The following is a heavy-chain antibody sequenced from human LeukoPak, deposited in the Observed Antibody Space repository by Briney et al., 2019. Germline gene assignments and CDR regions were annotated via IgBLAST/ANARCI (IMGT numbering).Heavy chain of an antibody. CDR1: GFTVSSNY. J-gene: IGHJ3*02. D-gene: IGHD6-13*01. Sequence: GGSLILSCAASGFTVSSNYMSWVRQAPGKGLEWVSVIYSGGSTYYADSVKGRFTISRDNSKNTLYLQMNSLRAEDTAVYYCARDPAAAGFFDIWGQGTMVTVSS. V-gene: IGHV3-53*01. CDR3: ARDPAAAGFFDI. CDR2: IYSGGST.